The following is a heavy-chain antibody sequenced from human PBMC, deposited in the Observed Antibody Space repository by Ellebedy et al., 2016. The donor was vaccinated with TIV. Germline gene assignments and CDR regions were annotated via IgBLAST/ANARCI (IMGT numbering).Heavy chain of an antibody. Sequence: ASVKVSCKASGGTFSTSEITWVRQAPGQGLEWMGIINPSGGSTSYAQKLQGRVTMTRDTSTSTVYMELSSLRSEDTAVYYCARDIVVVPAAKTHYYNYGTDVWGQGTTVTVSS. D-gene: IGHD2-2*01. J-gene: IGHJ6*02. V-gene: IGHV1-46*04. CDR3: ARDIVVVPAAKTHYYNYGTDV. CDR2: INPSGGST. CDR1: GGTFSTSE.